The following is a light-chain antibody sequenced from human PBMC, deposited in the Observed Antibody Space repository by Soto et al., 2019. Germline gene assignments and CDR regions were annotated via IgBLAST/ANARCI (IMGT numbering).Light chain of an antibody. CDR3: QQYNNWPLT. J-gene: IGKJ4*01. V-gene: IGKV3-15*01. CDR2: FAS. CDR1: ESVNNN. Sequence: EIVMTQSPATLSVSPGERATVSCRASESVNNNLAWYQHKPGQAPRLLIYFASTRATGIPARFSGSGSATEFSLTITSLQPEDCAVYYCQQYNNWPLTFGGGTKVET.